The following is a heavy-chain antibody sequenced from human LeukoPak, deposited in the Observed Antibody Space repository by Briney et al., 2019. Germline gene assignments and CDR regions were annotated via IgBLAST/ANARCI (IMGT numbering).Heavy chain of an antibody. Sequence: ASVKVSCKASGYTFTSYDINWVRQATGQGDEWMGWMNPNSGNTGYEQKFQGRVTITRNTYISTAYMELSSLRSEDAAVYYCARGNAYYYDSSGYYPDYWGQGTLVTVSS. D-gene: IGHD3-22*01. CDR3: ARGNAYYYDSSGYYPDY. CDR2: MNPNSGNT. V-gene: IGHV1-8*03. CDR1: GYTFTSYD. J-gene: IGHJ4*02.